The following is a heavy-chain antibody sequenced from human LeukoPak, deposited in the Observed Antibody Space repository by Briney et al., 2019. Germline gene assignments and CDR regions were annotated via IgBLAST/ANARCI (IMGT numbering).Heavy chain of an antibody. Sequence: SETLSLTCTVSGGSIGSGSYYWSWIRQPAGKGLEWIGRINTSGSTNYNPSLKSRVTISVDTSKNQFSLKLTSVTAADTAVYYCVSAKFLVRGVSWFDPWGQGTLVTVSS. CDR1: GGSIGSGSYY. CDR3: VSAKFLVRGVSWFDP. CDR2: INTSGST. D-gene: IGHD3-10*01. V-gene: IGHV4-61*02. J-gene: IGHJ5*02.